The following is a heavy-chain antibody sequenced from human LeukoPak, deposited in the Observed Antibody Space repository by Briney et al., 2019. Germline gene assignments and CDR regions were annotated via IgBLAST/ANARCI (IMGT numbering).Heavy chain of an antibody. V-gene: IGHV3-30*02. Sequence: GGSLRLSCAASGFTFSSYGMHWVRQAPGKGLEWVAFIPYDGSNKYYADSVKGRFTISRENSKNTLYLEMNSLSAEARAVYYCAKVGRRGQGTLVTVSS. J-gene: IGHJ4*02. CDR3: AKVGR. CDR2: IPYDGSNK. CDR1: GFTFSSYG.